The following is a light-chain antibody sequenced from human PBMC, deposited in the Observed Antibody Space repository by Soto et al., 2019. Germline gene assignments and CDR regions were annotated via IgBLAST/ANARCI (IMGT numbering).Light chain of an antibody. CDR1: QSVSSSY. V-gene: IGKV3-20*01. CDR3: QQYGSSPLWT. CDR2: GAS. Sequence: EIVLTQSPGTLSLSPGERATLSCRASQSVSSSYLAWYQQKPGQAPRRLIYGASSRATGIPDRFSGSGSGTDFTLTIGRLEPEDFAVYDCQQYGSSPLWTFGQGTKLEIK. J-gene: IGKJ2*02.